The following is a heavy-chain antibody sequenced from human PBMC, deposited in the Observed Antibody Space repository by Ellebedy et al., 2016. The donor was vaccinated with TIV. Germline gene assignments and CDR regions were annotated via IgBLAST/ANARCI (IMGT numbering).Heavy chain of an antibody. V-gene: IGHV1-46*01. CDR2: INPSGGST. Sequence: APVKVSCKASGYTFTSYYMHWVRQAPGQGLEWMGIINPSGGSTSYAQKFQGRVTMTRDTSTSTVYMELSSLRSEDTAVYYCARDLRDSSSSRYYYGMDVWGQGTTVTVSS. J-gene: IGHJ6*02. CDR3: ARDLRDSSSSRYYYGMDV. CDR1: GYTFTSYY. D-gene: IGHD6-6*01.